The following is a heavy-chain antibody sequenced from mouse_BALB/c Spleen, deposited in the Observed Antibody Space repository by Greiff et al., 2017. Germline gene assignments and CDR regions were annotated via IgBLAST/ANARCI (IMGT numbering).Heavy chain of an antibody. D-gene: IGHD1-1*01. CDR2: ISSGSGTI. V-gene: IGHV5-17*02. J-gene: IGHJ4*01. CDR3: ARDATYYAMDY. Sequence: EVHLVESGGGLVQPGGSRKLSCAASGFTFSSFGMHWVRQAPEKGLEWVAYISSGSGTIYYADTVKGRFTISRDNPKNTLFLQMTSLRSEDTAMYYCARDATYYAMDYWGQGTSVTVSS. CDR1: GFTFSSFG.